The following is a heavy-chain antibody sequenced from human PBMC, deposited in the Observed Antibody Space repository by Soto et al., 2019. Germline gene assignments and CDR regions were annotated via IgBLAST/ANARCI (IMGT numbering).Heavy chain of an antibody. J-gene: IGHJ6*02. Sequence: GGSLRLSCAVSGFTFSNYEMNWVRQAPGKGLGWVSYIGTGGTPIYYADSVMGRFTISRDNAKNSLYLQMNSLRAEDTAVYYCARDPAIYSGKFDYGLDVWGQGTTVTVSS. CDR3: ARDPAIYSGKFDYGLDV. V-gene: IGHV3-48*03. D-gene: IGHD4-4*01. CDR1: GFTFSNYE. CDR2: IGTGGTPI.